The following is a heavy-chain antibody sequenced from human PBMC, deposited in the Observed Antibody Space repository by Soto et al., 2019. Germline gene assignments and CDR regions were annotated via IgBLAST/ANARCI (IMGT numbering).Heavy chain of an antibody. CDR3: ARDSYDILTGLQYGMDV. V-gene: IGHV4-30-4*01. D-gene: IGHD3-9*01. J-gene: IGHJ6*02. CDR1: GGSISSGDYY. Sequence: PSETLSLTCTVSGGSISSGDYYWIWIRHPPGKGLEWIGYIYYSGSTYYNPSLKSRVTISVDTSKNQFSLKLSSVTAADTAVYYCARDSYDILTGLQYGMDVWGQGTTVTVSS. CDR2: IYYSGST.